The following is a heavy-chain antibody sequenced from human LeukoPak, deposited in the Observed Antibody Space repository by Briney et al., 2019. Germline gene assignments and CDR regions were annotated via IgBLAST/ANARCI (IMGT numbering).Heavy chain of an antibody. CDR2: IYYSGST. D-gene: IGHD5-24*01. J-gene: IGHJ4*02. CDR3: ASPDGRY. V-gene: IGHV4-39*01. CDR1: AGSVNSGSYY. Sequence: SETLSLTCTVSAGSVNSGSYYWGWIRQPPGKGLEWIGSIYYSGSTYYNPSLKSRVTISVDTSKNQFSLKLSSVTAADTAVYYCASPDGRYWGQGTLVTVSS.